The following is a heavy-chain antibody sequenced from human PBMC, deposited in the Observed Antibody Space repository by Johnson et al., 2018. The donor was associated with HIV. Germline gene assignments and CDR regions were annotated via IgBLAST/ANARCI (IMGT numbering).Heavy chain of an antibody. D-gene: IGHD6-13*01. Sequence: VQLVESGGGLVQPGRSLRLSCTASGFTFDDYAMHWVRLAPGKGLEWVSGISWNSGSIAYADSVKGRFTTSRDKAKNSLYLQVKRLRAEDTALYLCAKDNGIAGTSGDAVDIWGQGTMVTVSS. V-gene: IGHV3-9*01. CDR1: GFTFDDYA. CDR3: AKDNGIAGTSGDAVDI. CDR2: ISWNSGSI. J-gene: IGHJ3*02.